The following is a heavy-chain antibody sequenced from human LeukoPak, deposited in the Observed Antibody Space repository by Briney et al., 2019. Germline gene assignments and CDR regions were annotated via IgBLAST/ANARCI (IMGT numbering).Heavy chain of an antibody. V-gene: IGHV1-2*02. Sequence: ASVKVSCKASGYTFTGYYMHWVRQAPGQGLEWMGWINPNSGGTNYAQKFQGRVTMTRDTSISTAYMELGRLRSDDTAVYYCARMKRLYDSSGYPYAFDIWGQGTMVTVSS. CDR2: INPNSGGT. D-gene: IGHD3-22*01. CDR3: ARMKRLYDSSGYPYAFDI. CDR1: GYTFTGYY. J-gene: IGHJ3*02.